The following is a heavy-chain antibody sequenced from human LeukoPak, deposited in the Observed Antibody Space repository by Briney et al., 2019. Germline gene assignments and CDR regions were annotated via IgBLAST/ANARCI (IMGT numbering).Heavy chain of an antibody. V-gene: IGHV3-7*01. CDR2: INQDGTEK. Sequence: GGSLRLSCTASEFTFTNYWMTWVRQAPGKGLEWVATINQDGTEKYYVDSVKGRFTISRDNAKNSLYLQMNSLRVDDTAVYYCARPPFGMGAYWGQGTLVTVSS. CDR1: EFTFTNYW. CDR3: ARPPFGMGAY. D-gene: IGHD3-10*01. J-gene: IGHJ4*02.